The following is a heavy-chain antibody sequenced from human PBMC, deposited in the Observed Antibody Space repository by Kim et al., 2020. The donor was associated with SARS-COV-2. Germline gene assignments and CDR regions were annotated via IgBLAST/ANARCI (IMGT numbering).Heavy chain of an antibody. CDR3: AREWTFGTEGYFDP. V-gene: IGHV3-33*05. D-gene: IGHD1-1*01. J-gene: IGHJ5*02. CDR2: ISYDGSHK. Sequence: GGSLRLSCAASGFSFSSFAMHWVRQAPGRGLEWVTLISYDGSHKYYADSVKGRFTISRDNSKNTLYLEMNSLRDEDAAVYYCAREWTFGTEGYFDPWGQGTLVIVSS. CDR1: GFSFSSFA.